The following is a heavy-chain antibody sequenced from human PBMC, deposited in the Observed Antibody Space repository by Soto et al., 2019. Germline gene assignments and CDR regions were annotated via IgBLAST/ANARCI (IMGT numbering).Heavy chain of an antibody. CDR2: IIPIFGTA. CDR3: ARAAEASIYAFEM. D-gene: IGHD6-25*01. CDR1: GGTFSIYA. J-gene: IGHJ3*02. V-gene: IGHV1-69*13. Sequence: SVKVSCTASGGTFSIYAISWVRQAPGQGLEWMGGIIPIFGTANYAQKFQGRVTITADESTSTAYMELSSLRSEDTAVYYGARAAEASIYAFEMWGTGTMANGSS.